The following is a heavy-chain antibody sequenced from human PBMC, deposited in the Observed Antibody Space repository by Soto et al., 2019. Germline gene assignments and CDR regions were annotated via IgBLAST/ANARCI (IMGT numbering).Heavy chain of an antibody. CDR2: ISAYNGNT. CDR3: ARVTTGTYLYWYFDL. CDR1: GYTFTSYG. D-gene: IGHD4-17*01. J-gene: IGHJ2*01. V-gene: IGHV1-18*01. Sequence: QVQLVQSGAEVEKPGASVKVSCKASGYTFTSYGISWVRQAPGQGLEWMGWISAYNGNTNYAQNLQGRVTMTTDTSTSTAYMELRSLRSDDTAVYYCARVTTGTYLYWYFDLWGRGTLVTVSS.